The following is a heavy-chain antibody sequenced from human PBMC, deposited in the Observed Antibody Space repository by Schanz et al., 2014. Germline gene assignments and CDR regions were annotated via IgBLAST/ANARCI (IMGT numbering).Heavy chain of an antibody. D-gene: IGHD1-26*01. Sequence: VQLVESGGGLVQPGGSLRLSCAASGFTFSSYSMHWVRQAPGKGLEWVAAITTAGTKMYYADSVRGRFTVSRDNSKNTLFLQMNSLRAEDTAVYYCARDHTTESYYSAGPPIDYWGQGTLLTVSS. CDR3: ARDHTTESYYSAGPPIDY. CDR2: ITTAGTKM. J-gene: IGHJ4*02. CDR1: GFTFSSYS. V-gene: IGHV3-30-3*01.